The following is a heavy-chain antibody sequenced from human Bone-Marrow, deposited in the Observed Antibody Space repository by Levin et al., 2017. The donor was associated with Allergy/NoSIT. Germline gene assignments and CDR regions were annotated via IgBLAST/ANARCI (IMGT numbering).Heavy chain of an antibody. CDR2: IYYSGST. CDR3: AREAGGYSYGLRLGYFDY. V-gene: IGHV4-59*01. CDR1: GGSISSYY. D-gene: IGHD5-18*01. J-gene: IGHJ4*02. Sequence: SSETLSLTCTVSGGSISSYYWSWIRQPPGKGLEWIGYIYYSGSTNYNPSLKSRVTISVDTSKNQFSLKLSSVTAADTAVYYCAREAGGYSYGLRLGYFDYWGQGTLVTVSS.